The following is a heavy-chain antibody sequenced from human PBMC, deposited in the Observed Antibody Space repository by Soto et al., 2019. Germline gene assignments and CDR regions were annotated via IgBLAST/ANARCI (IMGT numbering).Heavy chain of an antibody. CDR3: AREDGRYGVYFDY. V-gene: IGHV3-30-3*01. Sequence: QVQLVESGGGVVQPGRSLRLSCAASGFTFSSYAMHWVRQAPGKGLEWVAVISYDGSNKYYADSVKGRFTISRDNSKNTLDLQMNSLRAEDTAVYYCAREDGRYGVYFDYWGQGTLVTVSS. J-gene: IGHJ4*02. CDR1: GFTFSSYA. CDR2: ISYDGSNK. D-gene: IGHD3-10*01.